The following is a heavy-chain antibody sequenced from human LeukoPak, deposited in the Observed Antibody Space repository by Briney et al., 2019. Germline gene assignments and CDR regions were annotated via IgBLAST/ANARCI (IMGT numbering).Heavy chain of an antibody. CDR3: ARDLGSSSQVYYYGMDV. CDR1: GFTFSSYA. V-gene: IGHV3-30-3*01. CDR2: ISYDGSNK. J-gene: IGHJ6*02. D-gene: IGHD6-13*01. Sequence: GGSLRLSCAASGFTFSSYAMHWVRQAPGKGLEWVAVISYDGSNKYYADSVKGRFTISRDNSKNTLYLQMNSLRAEDTAAYYCARDLGSSSQVYYYGMDVWGQGTTVTVSS.